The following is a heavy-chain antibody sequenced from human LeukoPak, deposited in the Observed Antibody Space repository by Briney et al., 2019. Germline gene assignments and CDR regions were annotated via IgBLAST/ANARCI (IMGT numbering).Heavy chain of an antibody. CDR2: IGSSSSTI. CDR1: GFTFSSYS. V-gene: IGHV3-48*04. CDR3: ARVGPNSSSWYGHQDAFDI. D-gene: IGHD6-13*01. Sequence: GGSLRLSCAASGFTFSSYSMNWVRQAPGKGLEWVSYIGSSSSTIYYSDSVKGRFTISRDNAKNSLYLQMNSLRAEDTAVYYCARVGPNSSSWYGHQDAFDIWGQGKMVTVSS. J-gene: IGHJ3*02.